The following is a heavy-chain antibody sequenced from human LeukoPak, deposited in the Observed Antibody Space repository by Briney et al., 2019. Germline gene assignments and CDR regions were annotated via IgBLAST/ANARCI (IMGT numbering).Heavy chain of an antibody. CDR1: GFTFSSYW. J-gene: IGHJ4*02. V-gene: IGHV3-7*01. D-gene: IGHD3-22*01. CDR3: ARDRRNYYDSSGYYDY. CDR2: IKQDGSEK. Sequence: GGSLRLSCAASGFTFSSYWMSWVRQAPGKGLEWVANIKQDGSEKYYVDSVKGRFTISRDNAKNSLYLQMNSLRAEGTAVYYCARDRRNYYDSSGYYDYWGQGTLVTVSS.